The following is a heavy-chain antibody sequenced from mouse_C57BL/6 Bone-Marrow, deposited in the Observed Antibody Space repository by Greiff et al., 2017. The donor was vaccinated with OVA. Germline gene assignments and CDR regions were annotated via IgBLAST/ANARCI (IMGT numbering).Heavy chain of an antibody. CDR1: GYTFTSYW. V-gene: IGHV1-5*01. CDR3: TRSRFLPYWYFDV. J-gene: IGHJ1*03. Sequence: KVSCKTSGYTFTSYWMHWVKQRPGQGLEWIGAIYPGNSDTSYNQKFKGKAKLTAVTSASTAYMELSSLTNEDSAVYYCTRSRFLPYWYFDVWGTGTTVTVSS. D-gene: IGHD2-10*01. CDR2: IYPGNSDT.